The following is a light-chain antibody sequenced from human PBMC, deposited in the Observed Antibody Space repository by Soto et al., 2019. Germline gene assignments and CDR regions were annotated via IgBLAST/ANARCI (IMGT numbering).Light chain of an antibody. V-gene: IGKV3-15*01. Sequence: EIVMTQSPATLSVSPGEGATLSCRASQSVSSKLAWYQQKPGQAPRLLIYGASTRATGIPARFSGSGSGTEFTLIISSLQSEDSAVYYCQQYHDWPLTFGGGTKVDIK. CDR3: QQYHDWPLT. CDR2: GAS. CDR1: QSVSSK. J-gene: IGKJ4*01.